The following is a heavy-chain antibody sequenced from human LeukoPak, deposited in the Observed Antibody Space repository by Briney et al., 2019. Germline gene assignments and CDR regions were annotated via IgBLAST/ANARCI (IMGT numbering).Heavy chain of an antibody. CDR1: GFTFSSYA. Sequence: PGRSLRLSCAASGFTFSSYAMHWVRQAPGKGLEWVSAISGSGGSTYYADSVKGRFTISRDNSKNTLYLQMNSLRAEDTAVYYCAGGSGSYYKSYYYGMDVWGQGTTVTVSS. CDR3: AGGSGSYYKSYYYGMDV. CDR2: ISGSGGST. V-gene: IGHV3-23*01. D-gene: IGHD3-10*01. J-gene: IGHJ6*02.